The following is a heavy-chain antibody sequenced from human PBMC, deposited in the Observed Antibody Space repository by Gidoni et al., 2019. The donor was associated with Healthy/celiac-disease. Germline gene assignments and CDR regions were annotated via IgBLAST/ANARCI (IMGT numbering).Heavy chain of an antibody. V-gene: IGHV3-30*18. J-gene: IGHJ4*02. CDR3: AKVAGSGYYFGGLDY. CDR1: GFTFSSYG. Sequence: QVQLVESGGGVVQPGRSLRLYCAASGFTFSSYGMHWVRQAPGKGLEWVAVISYDGSNKYYADSVEGRFTISRDNSKNTLYLQMNSLRAEDTAVYYCAKVAGSGYYFGGLDYWGQGTLVTVSS. CDR2: ISYDGSNK. D-gene: IGHD3-22*01.